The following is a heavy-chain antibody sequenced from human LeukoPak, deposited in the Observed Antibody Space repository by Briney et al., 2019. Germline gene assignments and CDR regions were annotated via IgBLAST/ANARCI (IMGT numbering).Heavy chain of an antibody. J-gene: IGHJ4*02. CDR2: ISDSRSST. CDR1: GFTFNNYA. D-gene: IGHD6-19*01. Sequence: PGGSLRLSCAASGFTFNNYAMSWVRQAPGKGLEWVSAISDSRSSTYYADSIKGRFTISRDNSKNTLYLRMNSLRAEDTAVYYCARDRGSGWDYWGQGTLVTVSS. CDR3: ARDRGSGWDY. V-gene: IGHV3-23*01.